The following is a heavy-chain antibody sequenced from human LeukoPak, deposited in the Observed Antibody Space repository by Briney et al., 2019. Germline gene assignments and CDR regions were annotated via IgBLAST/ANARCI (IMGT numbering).Heavy chain of an antibody. J-gene: IGHJ6*03. V-gene: IGHV3-7*01. Sequence: GGSLRLSCAASGFTFSSYWMSWVRQAPGKGLEWVVNIKQDGSEKYYVDSVKGRFTISRDNAKNSLYLQMNSLRAEDTAVYYCARDHGIVAAAVYYYYMDVWGKGTAVTVSS. CDR1: GFTFSSYW. CDR2: IKQDGSEK. D-gene: IGHD6-13*01. CDR3: ARDHGIVAAAVYYYYMDV.